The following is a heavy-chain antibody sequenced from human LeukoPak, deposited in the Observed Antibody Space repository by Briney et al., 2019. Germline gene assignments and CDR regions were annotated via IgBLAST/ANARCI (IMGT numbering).Heavy chain of an antibody. CDR3: ARARAPTLNYMDV. CDR2: IIVNVNIT. CDR1: GGTFNTFG. J-gene: IGHJ6*04. V-gene: IGHV1-69*10. Sequence: SVKVSCKTSGGTFNTFGISWVRQAPGQGLEWMGGIIVNVNITNYAQKFQGRVTITADESRTTAYMELSSLRSNDTAVYYCARARAPTLNYMDVWGKGTTVTVSS. D-gene: IGHD2-8*01.